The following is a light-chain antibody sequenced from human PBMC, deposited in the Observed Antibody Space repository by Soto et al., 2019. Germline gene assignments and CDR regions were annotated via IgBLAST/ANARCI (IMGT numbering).Light chain of an antibody. Sequence: QSALTQPASVSGSPGQSITISCTGTTTDIRRYNYVSWYQHHPDKAPKLILYEVSNRPSGVSDRFSGSKSGTTASLTISGLQTEDEASYYCSSYTSSGTLVFGVGTKLTVL. J-gene: IGLJ2*01. CDR1: TTDIRRYNY. CDR3: SSYTSSGTLV. V-gene: IGLV2-14*01. CDR2: EVS.